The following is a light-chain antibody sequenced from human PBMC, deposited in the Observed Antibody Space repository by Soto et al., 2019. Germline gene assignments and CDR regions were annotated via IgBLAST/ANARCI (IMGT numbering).Light chain of an antibody. Sequence: DIQMTQSPSTLSASLGDTVTVTCRASQSVSRWLAWYQQKPGEAPKFLIYDVSTMQRGVPSRFSGSGSGTEFSLTISSLQLDDFATYYCQHYFGYPVTFGQGTTVEI. CDR3: QHYFGYPVT. CDR2: DVS. V-gene: IGKV1-5*01. J-gene: IGKJ1*01. CDR1: QSVSRW.